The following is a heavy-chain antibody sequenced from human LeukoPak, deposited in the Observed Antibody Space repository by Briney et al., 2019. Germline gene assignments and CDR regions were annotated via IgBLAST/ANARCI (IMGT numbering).Heavy chain of an antibody. Sequence: PSETLSLTCTVSGGSISSYYWSWIRQPPGKGLEWIGYIYYSGSTNYNPSLKSRVTISVDTSKNQFSLKLSSVTAADTAVYYCARDMGMERALDIWGQGTTVTVS. CDR2: IYYSGST. CDR3: ARDMGMERALDI. CDR1: GGSISSYY. D-gene: IGHD6-13*01. J-gene: IGHJ3*02. V-gene: IGHV4-59*01.